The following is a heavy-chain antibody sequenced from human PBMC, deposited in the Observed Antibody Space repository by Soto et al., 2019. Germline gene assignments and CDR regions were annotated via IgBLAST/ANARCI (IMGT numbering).Heavy chain of an antibody. CDR1: GGSISSSSYY. CDR3: ASCLNDFYYMDV. J-gene: IGHJ6*03. D-gene: IGHD3-3*01. Sequence: ETLSLTCTVSGGSISSSSYYWGWIRQPPGKGLEWIGSIYYSGSTYYNPSLKSRVTISVDTSKNQFSLKLSSVTAADTAVYYCASCLNDFYYMDVWGKGTTVTVSS. CDR2: IYYSGST. V-gene: IGHV4-39*01.